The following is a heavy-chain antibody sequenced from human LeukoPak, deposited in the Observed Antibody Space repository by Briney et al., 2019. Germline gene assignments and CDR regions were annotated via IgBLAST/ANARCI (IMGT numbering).Heavy chain of an antibody. CDR2: ISSSSSTI. CDR3: ARGRRWLQSYYYYYMDV. V-gene: IGHV3-48*01. Sequence: GGSLRLSCAASGFTLSSYSMNWVRQAPGKGLEWVSYISSSSSTIYYADSVKGRFTISRDNAKNSLYLQMNSLRAEDTAVYYCARGRRWLQSYYYYYMDVWGKGTTVTVSS. J-gene: IGHJ6*03. CDR1: GFTLSSYS. D-gene: IGHD5-24*01.